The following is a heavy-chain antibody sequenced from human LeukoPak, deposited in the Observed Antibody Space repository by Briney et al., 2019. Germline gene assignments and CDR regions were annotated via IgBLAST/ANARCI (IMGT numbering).Heavy chain of an antibody. D-gene: IGHD6-6*01. CDR3: ARDSGSSSSGINWFDP. V-gene: IGHV4-59*01. CDR1: GGSIRSY. J-gene: IGHJ5*02. Sequence: PSETLSLTCTVSGGSIRSYWSWIRQPPGKGLEWIGYIYYSGSTNYNPSLKSRVTISVDTSKNQFSLKLSSVTAADTAVYYCARDSGSSSSGINWFDPWGQGTLVTVSS. CDR2: IYYSGST.